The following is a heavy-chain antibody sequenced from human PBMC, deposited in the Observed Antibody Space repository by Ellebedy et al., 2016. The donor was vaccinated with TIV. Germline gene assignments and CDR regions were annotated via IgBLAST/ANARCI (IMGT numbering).Heavy chain of an antibody. Sequence: GGSLRLSXKGSGYSVTSYCIGWVRQMPGKGLEWMGIIYPGDSDTRYSPSFQGQVTISADKSISTAYLQWSSLKASDTAMYYCARHVWSGANWFDPWGQGTLVIVSS. D-gene: IGHD3-3*01. CDR1: GYSVTSYC. CDR3: ARHVWSGANWFDP. CDR2: IYPGDSDT. V-gene: IGHV5-51*01. J-gene: IGHJ5*02.